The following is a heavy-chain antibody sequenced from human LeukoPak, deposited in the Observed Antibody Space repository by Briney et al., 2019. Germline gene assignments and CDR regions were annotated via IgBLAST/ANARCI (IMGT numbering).Heavy chain of an antibody. D-gene: IGHD4-17*01. J-gene: IGHJ3*02. CDR1: GFTVSSNY. CDR2: IYGGGST. V-gene: IGHV3-53*01. Sequence: GGSLRLSCEASGFTVSSNYMSRVRQAPGKGVEWGSVIYGGGSTYYAGSAKGRFTISRDNSKNTLYLQMNNLRAEHTAVYYCAKGLRELWGDAFDMWGQGTMVTVSS. CDR3: AKGLRELWGDAFDM.